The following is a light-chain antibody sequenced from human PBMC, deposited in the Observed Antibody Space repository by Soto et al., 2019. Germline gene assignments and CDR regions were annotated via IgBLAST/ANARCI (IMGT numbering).Light chain of an antibody. J-gene: IGLJ1*01. Sequence: QSALTQPASVSGSPGQAITISCTGTSSDVGAYDYVYWYQQHPDKAPKLIIYMVSNRPSGVSNRFSGSKSGNTASLTLSGLQAEDEADYYCSFYTSSGTPYVFGTGTKLTVL. CDR3: SFYTSSGTPYV. V-gene: IGLV2-14*01. CDR1: SSDVGAYDY. CDR2: MVS.